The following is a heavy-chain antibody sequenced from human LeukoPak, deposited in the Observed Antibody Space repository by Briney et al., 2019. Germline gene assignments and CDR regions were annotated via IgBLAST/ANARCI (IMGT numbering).Heavy chain of an antibody. J-gene: IGHJ4*02. D-gene: IGHD2-15*01. CDR2: IKQDGSEK. V-gene: IGHV3-7*03. Sequence: GGSRRLSYAASGFTFSSYWMSRVRQAPGKGLEWVANIKQDGSEKYYVDSVKGRFTISRDNAKNSLYLQMNSLRAEDTAVYYCARGGEDIVVVVAATADYWGQGTLVTVSS. CDR3: ARGGEDIVVVVAATADY. CDR1: GFTFSSYW.